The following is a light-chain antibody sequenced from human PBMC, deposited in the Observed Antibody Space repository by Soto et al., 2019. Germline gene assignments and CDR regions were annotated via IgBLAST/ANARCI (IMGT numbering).Light chain of an antibody. J-gene: IGKJ1*01. CDR1: QSITSW. V-gene: IGKV1-5*01. CDR3: KQYDRLPWT. CDR2: DAS. Sequence: DIQITQSPSTLSASVGDRVTITCRASQSITSWLAWYQQKPGKAPNLLIYDASSLQSGVPSRFSGSGSGTEFTLTISSLKPDDSETYYCKQYDRLPWTFGQGTKVEMK.